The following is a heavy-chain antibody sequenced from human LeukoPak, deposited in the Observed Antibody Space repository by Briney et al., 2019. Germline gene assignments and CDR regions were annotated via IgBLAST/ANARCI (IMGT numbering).Heavy chain of an antibody. Sequence: GASVTVSCKVSGYTIPELSMHWVRQAPGKGLEWMGGFDPEDGETIYAQKFQGRVTITEDTSTDTAYMELSSLRSEDTAVYYCAAHPRIAAAGSFDYWGQGTLVTVSS. CDR1: GYTIPELS. J-gene: IGHJ4*02. CDR2: FDPEDGET. CDR3: AAHPRIAAAGSFDY. D-gene: IGHD6-13*01. V-gene: IGHV1-24*01.